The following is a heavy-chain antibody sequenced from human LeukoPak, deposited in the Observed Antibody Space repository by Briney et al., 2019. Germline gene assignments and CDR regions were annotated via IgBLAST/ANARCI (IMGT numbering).Heavy chain of an antibody. Sequence: PSETLSLTCTVSGGSISNHYWSWIRQSPGKGLEWIGYIYYSGSTNYNPSLKSRVTISVDTSKNQFSLKLSSVTAADTAVYYYAGYSLEEYYFDCWGQGTLVTVSS. V-gene: IGHV4-59*11. D-gene: IGHD6-13*01. CDR1: GGSISNHY. J-gene: IGHJ4*02. CDR3: AGYSLEEYYFDC. CDR2: IYYSGST.